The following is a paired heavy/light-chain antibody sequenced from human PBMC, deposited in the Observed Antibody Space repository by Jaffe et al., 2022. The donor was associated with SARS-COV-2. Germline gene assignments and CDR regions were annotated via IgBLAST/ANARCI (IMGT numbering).Heavy chain of an antibody. J-gene: IGHJ4*02. CDR3: AREDGSGGPSYYYDSSGYYYFDY. Sequence: EVQLVESGGGLVQPGGSLRLSCAASGFTFSSYSMNWVRQAPGKGLEWVSYISSSSSTIYYADSVKGRFTISRDNAKNSLYLQMNSLRAEDTAVYYCAREDGSGGPSYYYDSSGYYYFDYWGQGTLVTVSS. D-gene: IGHD3-22*01. CDR1: GFTFSSYS. V-gene: IGHV3-48*01. CDR2: ISSSSSTI.
Light chain of an antibody. Sequence: SYVLTQPPSVSVAPGKTARITCGGNNIGSKSVHWYQQKPGQAPVLVIYYDSDRPSGIPERFSGSNSGNTATLTISRVEAGDEADYYCQVWDSSSGHVFGTGTKVTVL. CDR1: NIGSKS. CDR2: YDS. CDR3: QVWDSSSGHV. V-gene: IGLV3-21*04. J-gene: IGLJ1*01.